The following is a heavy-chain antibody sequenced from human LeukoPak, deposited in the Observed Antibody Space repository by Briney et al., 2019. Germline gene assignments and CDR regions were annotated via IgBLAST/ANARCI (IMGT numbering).Heavy chain of an antibody. J-gene: IGHJ4*02. CDR2: IYYSGST. CDR1: GGSISSYY. V-gene: IGHV4-59*08. Sequence: SETLSLTYTVSGGSISSYYWSWIRQPPGKGLEWMGYIYYSGSTNYNPSLKSRVTISVDTSKNQFSLKLSSVTAADTAVYYCARGFDYSNLPDYWGQGTLVTVSS. D-gene: IGHD4-11*01. CDR3: ARGFDYSNLPDY.